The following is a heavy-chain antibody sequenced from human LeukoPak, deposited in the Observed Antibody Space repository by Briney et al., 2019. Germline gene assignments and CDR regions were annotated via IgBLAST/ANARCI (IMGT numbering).Heavy chain of an antibody. D-gene: IGHD5-18*01. CDR1: GFTLITYN. V-gene: IGHV3-21*01. J-gene: IGHJ4*02. CDR3: VKVDT. CDR2: ISSSSLYI. Sequence: GGSLRLSCAASGFTLITYNMNWVRQAPGKGLEWVSSISSSSLYINYADSVKGRFTISRDNSKNTLYLQMDSLSAEDTAVYYCVKVDTWGQGTLVTVSS.